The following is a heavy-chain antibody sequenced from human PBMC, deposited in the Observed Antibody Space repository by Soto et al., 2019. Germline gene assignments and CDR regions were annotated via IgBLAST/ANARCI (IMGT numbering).Heavy chain of an antibody. CDR2: IIPIFGTT. CDR1: GGTFGSNA. Sequence: QVQLVQSGAEVRRPGSSVKVSSKASGGTFGSNAISWVRQAPGQGLEWMGNIIPIFGTTNNAQKFQGRVTITADESTNTAYMELSSLRSEDTAVYYCAREGYTFGPGAVRGAFDIWGQGTVVTVSS. J-gene: IGHJ3*02. CDR3: AREGYTFGPGAVRGAFDI. D-gene: IGHD1-1*01. V-gene: IGHV1-69*15.